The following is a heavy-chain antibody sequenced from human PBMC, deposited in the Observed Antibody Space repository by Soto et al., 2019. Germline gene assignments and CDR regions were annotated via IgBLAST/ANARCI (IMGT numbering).Heavy chain of an antibody. D-gene: IGHD3-9*01. CDR3: TRGLVDSSPPYTYHGMDV. V-gene: IGHV4-30-2*01. CDR2: IYHSGST. J-gene: IGHJ6*02. Sequence: TCAVSGGSISSGGYSWSWIRQPPGKGLEWIGYIYHSGSTYYNPSLKSRVTISRDDSKNSLYLQMNSLKTEDTAVYYCTRGLVDSSPPYTYHGMDVWGQGTTVTVSS. CDR1: GGSISSGGYS.